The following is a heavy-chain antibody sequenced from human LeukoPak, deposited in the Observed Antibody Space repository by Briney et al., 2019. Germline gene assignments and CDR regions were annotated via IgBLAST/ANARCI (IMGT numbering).Heavy chain of an antibody. V-gene: IGHV4-34*01. D-gene: IGHD2-15*01. Sequence: PSETLSLTCAVYGGSFSGYYWSWIRQPPGKGLEWIGEINHSGSTNYNPSLKSRVTISVDTSKNRFSLKLSSVTAADTAVYYCARVDTYIVVVVAATHNWFDPWGQGTLVTVSS. CDR2: INHSGST. CDR1: GGSFSGYY. J-gene: IGHJ5*02. CDR3: ARVDTYIVVVVAATHNWFDP.